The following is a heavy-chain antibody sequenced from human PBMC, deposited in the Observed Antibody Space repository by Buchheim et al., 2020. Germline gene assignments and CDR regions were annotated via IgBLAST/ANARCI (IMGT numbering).Heavy chain of an antibody. CDR3: AKDSSSWYYYYYGMDV. J-gene: IGHJ6*02. D-gene: IGHD6-13*01. Sequence: EVQLLESGGGLVQPGGSLRLSCAASEFTFSSYAMSWVRQAPGKGLEWVSAISGSGGSTYYADSVRGRFTISRDNSKNTLYLQMNSLRAEDTAVYYCAKDSSSWYYYYYGMDVCGQGTT. CDR1: EFTFSSYA. V-gene: IGHV3-23*01. CDR2: ISGSGGST.